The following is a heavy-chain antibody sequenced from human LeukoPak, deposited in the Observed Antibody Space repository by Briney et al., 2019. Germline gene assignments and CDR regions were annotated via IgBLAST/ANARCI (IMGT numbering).Heavy chain of an antibody. J-gene: IGHJ4*02. CDR2: ISYDGSNK. CDR1: VFTFRSYG. V-gene: IGHV3-30*18. CDR3: AKDGGSDYYDSESYLGGYFDY. Sequence: PGGSLRLSCAASVFTFRSYGMHWVRQAPGKGLEWVAVISYDGSNKYYADSVKGRFTISRDNSKNTLYLHMNSLRAENTAVYYCAKDGGSDYYDSESYLGGYFDYWGQGTLVTVSS. D-gene: IGHD3-10*01.